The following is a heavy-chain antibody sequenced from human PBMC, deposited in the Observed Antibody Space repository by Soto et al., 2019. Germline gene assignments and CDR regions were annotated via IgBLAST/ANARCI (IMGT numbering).Heavy chain of an antibody. CDR1: GFTFNNYG. D-gene: IGHD6-13*01. CDR3: VKARSSWYGGGFDN. Sequence: GGSLRLSCAASGFTFNNYGMSWVRQAPGKGLEWVSSISSAVENIYYAESVKGRFTISRDNPKSTLYLQMNSLRAEDTAVYYCVKARSSWYGGGFDNWGQGALVTVSS. V-gene: IGHV3-23*01. J-gene: IGHJ4*02. CDR2: ISSAVENI.